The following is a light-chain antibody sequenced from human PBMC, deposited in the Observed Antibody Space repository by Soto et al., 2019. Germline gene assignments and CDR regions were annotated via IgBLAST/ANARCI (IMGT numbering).Light chain of an antibody. J-gene: IGKJ1*01. CDR3: QQYGSSPPWT. Sequence: EIVLTQSPGTLSLSPRERATLSCRASQSVSSSYLAWYQQKPGQAPRLLIYGASSRATGIPDRFSGSGSGTDFTLTISRMEPEDFPVYYCQQYGSSPPWTFGQGTKVEIK. CDR2: GAS. V-gene: IGKV3-20*01. CDR1: QSVSSSY.